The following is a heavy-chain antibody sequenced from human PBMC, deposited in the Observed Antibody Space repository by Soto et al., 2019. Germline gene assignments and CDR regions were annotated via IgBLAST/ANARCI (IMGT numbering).Heavy chain of an antibody. CDR3: VKGSSSWSVRYYYGMDV. Sequence: EVQLLESGGGLVQPGGSLRLSCAASGFTFSIYAMHWVRQAPGKGLEWVSVISASGDDSHFADSVKGRFTTSRDNSKNTVSLQMNSLRADDTAVYYCVKGSSSWSVRYYYGMDVWGQGTAVTVSS. D-gene: IGHD6-13*01. V-gene: IGHV3-23*01. CDR2: ISASGDDS. J-gene: IGHJ6*02. CDR1: GFTFSIYA.